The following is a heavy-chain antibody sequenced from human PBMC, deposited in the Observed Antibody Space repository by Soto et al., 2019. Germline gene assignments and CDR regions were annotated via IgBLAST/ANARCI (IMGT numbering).Heavy chain of an antibody. Sequence: QVHLVQSGAEVKKPGASVKVSCKGSGYAFTTYGITWVRQAPGQGLEWMGWISAHNGNTNYAQKLQGRVTVTRATSTSTAYMELRSLRSDDTAVYYCARGRYGDYWGQGALVTVSS. CDR1: GYAFTTYG. D-gene: IGHD1-1*01. CDR3: ARGRYGDY. CDR2: ISAHNGNT. V-gene: IGHV1-18*01. J-gene: IGHJ4*02.